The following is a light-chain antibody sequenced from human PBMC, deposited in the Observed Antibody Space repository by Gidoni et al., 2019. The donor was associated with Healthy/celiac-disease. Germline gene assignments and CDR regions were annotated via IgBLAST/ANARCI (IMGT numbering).Light chain of an antibody. V-gene: IGKV1-39*01. J-gene: IGKJ2*03. CDR3: QQSYSTPRS. CDR1: QRISSY. Sequence: DIQRNQSPSSLSASVGDRVTITCRASQRISSYLNWYQQKPCKAPNLLIYAASSLHSGVPSRFSGSGSGTDFTLTISSLQPEDFATYSCQQSYSTPRSFGQGTKLEIK. CDR2: AAS.